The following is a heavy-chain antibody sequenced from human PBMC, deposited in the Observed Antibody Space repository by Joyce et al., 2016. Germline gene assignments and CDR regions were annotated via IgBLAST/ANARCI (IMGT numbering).Heavy chain of an antibody. CDR2: IYWDDDK. J-gene: IGHJ6*02. V-gene: IGHV2-5*02. D-gene: IGHD6-25*01. CDR1: GFSLSTSGVG. Sequence: QVTLKESGPTLVKPTQTLTLTCTFSGFSLSTSGVGLGWIRQPPGKALWWRARIYWDDDKRYSSSLKSRLTITKDTSKNQVVLTMTNMDPVDTATYCCAHAPATDRYYGMDVWGQGTTVTVSS. CDR3: AHAPATDRYYGMDV.